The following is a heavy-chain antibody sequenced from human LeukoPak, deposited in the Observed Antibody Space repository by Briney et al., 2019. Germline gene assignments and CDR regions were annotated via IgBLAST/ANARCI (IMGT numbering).Heavy chain of an antibody. D-gene: IGHD3-10*01. Sequence: SVKVSCKTSGYTFTSYYLHWVRQAPGQGLEWMGGIIPIFGTANYAQKFQGRVTITADKSTSTAYMELSSLRSEDTAVYYCARVRFGEFPSPYYFDYWGQGTLVTVSS. J-gene: IGHJ4*02. CDR2: IIPIFGTA. CDR1: GYTFTSYY. V-gene: IGHV1-69*06. CDR3: ARVRFGEFPSPYYFDY.